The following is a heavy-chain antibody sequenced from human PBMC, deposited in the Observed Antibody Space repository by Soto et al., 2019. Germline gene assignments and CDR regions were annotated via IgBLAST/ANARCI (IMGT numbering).Heavy chain of an antibody. CDR2: TGITGRTT. D-gene: IGHD1-20*01. J-gene: IGHJ4*02. Sequence: PGGALRLSCAASGFTFSGYAMTWVRQAPGKGLEWVSTTGITGRTTYYADSVKGRFTVSRDNSKNTLDLQMSSLRAEDTAVYYCAKVHNTSRSFDHWGQGTLVTVSS. CDR1: GFTFSGYA. V-gene: IGHV3-23*01. CDR3: AKVHNTSRSFDH.